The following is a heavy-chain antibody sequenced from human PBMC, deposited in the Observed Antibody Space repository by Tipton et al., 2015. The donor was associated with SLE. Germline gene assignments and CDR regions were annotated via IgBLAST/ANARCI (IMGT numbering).Heavy chain of an antibody. CDR2: IWYDGSKK. CDR1: GGSFSGYG. V-gene: IGHV3-33*06. J-gene: IGHJ4*02. D-gene: IGHD2-15*01. Sequence: SLRLSCAVYGGSFSGYGMHWVRQAPGKGLEWVAVIWYDGSKKYYTDSVKGRFTISRDNSKNTLNLQMNSLRAEDTAVYYCAKNPLYCSGGSCLDYWGQGTLVTVSS. CDR3: AKNPLYCSGGSCLDY.